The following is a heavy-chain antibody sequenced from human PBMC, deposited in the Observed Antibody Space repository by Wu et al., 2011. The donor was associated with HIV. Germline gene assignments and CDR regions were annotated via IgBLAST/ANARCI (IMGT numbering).Heavy chain of an antibody. V-gene: IGHV1-2*02. CDR2: INPNSGDT. J-gene: IGHJ3*01. CDR3: ARGTSRQGAFDF. Sequence: HWVRQAPGQGLEWMGWINPNSGDTYYAQKFQGRVSMPRDTSISTAYMELRRLSSDDTAVYYCARGTSRQGAFDFWGLRDNGHRLF. D-gene: IGHD3/OR15-3a*01.